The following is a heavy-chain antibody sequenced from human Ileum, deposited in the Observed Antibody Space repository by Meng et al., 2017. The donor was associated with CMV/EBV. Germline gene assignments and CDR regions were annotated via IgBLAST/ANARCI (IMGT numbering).Heavy chain of an antibody. CDR3: ASPSVG. V-gene: IGHV3-7*01. J-gene: IGHJ4*02. Sequence: GGSLRLSCAASGFTLSTYWMSWVRQAPGKGLEWVADIKEDGSEKYYVDSVKGRFTISRDNAKNTLYLQMSSLRADDMAVYYCASPSVGWGQGTLVTVSS. CDR2: IKEDGSEK. CDR1: GFTLSTYW.